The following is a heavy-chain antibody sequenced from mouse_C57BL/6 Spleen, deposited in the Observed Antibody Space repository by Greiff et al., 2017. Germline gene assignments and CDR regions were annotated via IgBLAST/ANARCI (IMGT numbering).Heavy chain of an antibody. CDR1: GFTFTDYY. D-gene: IGHD2-1*01. CDR3: ARSLFYYDAMDY. V-gene: IGHV7-3*01. J-gene: IGHJ4*01. Sequence: EVQLVESGGGLVQPGGSLSLSCAASGFTFTDYYMSWVRQPPGKALEWLGFIRNKANGYTTEYSASVKGRFTISRDNSQSILYLQMNALRAEDSATYYCARSLFYYDAMDYWGQGTSVTVSS. CDR2: IRNKANGYTT.